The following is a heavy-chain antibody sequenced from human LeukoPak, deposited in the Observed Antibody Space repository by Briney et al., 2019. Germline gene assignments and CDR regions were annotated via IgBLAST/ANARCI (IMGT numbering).Heavy chain of an antibody. J-gene: IGHJ6*01. CDR3: ARQRQQLGRHSYYYGMDV. V-gene: IGHV5-51*01. Sequence: AESLKISCEASGYTFTSYWIGCVRHMPGKGLEWMGIIYPGDSDTIYNPSFQGHVTISADKSTTTAYLQWSSLKASDTAMYYCARQRQQLGRHSYYYGMDVWGQGTPVIVSS. CDR1: GYTFTSYW. D-gene: IGHD1-1*01. CDR2: IYPGDSDT.